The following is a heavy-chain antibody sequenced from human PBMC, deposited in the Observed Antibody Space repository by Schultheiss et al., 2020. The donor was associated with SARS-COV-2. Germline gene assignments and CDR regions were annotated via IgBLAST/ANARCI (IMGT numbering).Heavy chain of an antibody. Sequence: GGSLRLSCAASGFTFSSYAMHWVRQAPGKGLEWVGRIRSKANSYATAYAASVKGRFTISRDDSKSIAYLQMNSLKTEDTAVYYCSAVAGTSYYYYGMDVWGQGTTVTVSS. CDR2: IRSKANSYAT. D-gene: IGHD6-19*01. CDR1: GFTFSSYA. J-gene: IGHJ6*02. CDR3: SAVAGTSYYYYGMDV. V-gene: IGHV3-73*01.